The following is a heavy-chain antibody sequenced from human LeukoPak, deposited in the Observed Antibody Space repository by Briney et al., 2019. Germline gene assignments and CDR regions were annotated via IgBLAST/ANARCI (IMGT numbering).Heavy chain of an antibody. J-gene: IGHJ4*02. CDR1: GFTLSSYS. D-gene: IGHD3-22*01. CDR3: ARGWDSSGYYYSFDY. V-gene: IGHV3-21*01. Sequence: GGSLRLSCAASGFTLSSYSMNWVRQAPGKGLEWVSSISSSSYIYYADSVKGRFTISRDNAKNSLYLQMNSLRAEDTAVYYCARGWDSSGYYYSFDYWGQGTLVTVSS. CDR2: ISSSSYI.